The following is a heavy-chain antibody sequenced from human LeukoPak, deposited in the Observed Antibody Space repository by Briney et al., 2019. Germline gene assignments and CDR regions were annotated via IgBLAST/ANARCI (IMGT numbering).Heavy chain of an antibody. V-gene: IGHV3-48*04. D-gene: IGHD5-24*01. CDR2: IGIDSGNT. CDR1: GFIFRDYS. CDR3: ARDHNYAFDN. Sequence: PGGSLRLSCVASGFIFRDYSMNWVRQAPGKGLEWISYIGIDSGNTKYADSVKGRFTISGDNAKNSLNLQMNSLRVEDTAVYYCARDHNYAFDNWGQGTLVTVSS. J-gene: IGHJ4*02.